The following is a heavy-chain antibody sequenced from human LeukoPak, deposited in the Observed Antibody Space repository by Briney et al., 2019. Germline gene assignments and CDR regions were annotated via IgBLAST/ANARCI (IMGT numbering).Heavy chain of an antibody. CDR3: AINGDPRNWYFDL. CDR2: ISNSDSAI. D-gene: IGHD4-17*01. Sequence: GGSLRLSCAASGFAFSDYYMSWIRQAPGKGLEYVSDISNSDSAIYYADSVKGRFTISRDNAKNSLYLQMNSLRAEDTAVYYCAINGDPRNWYFDLWGRGTLVTVSS. J-gene: IGHJ2*01. CDR1: GFAFSDYY. V-gene: IGHV3-11*04.